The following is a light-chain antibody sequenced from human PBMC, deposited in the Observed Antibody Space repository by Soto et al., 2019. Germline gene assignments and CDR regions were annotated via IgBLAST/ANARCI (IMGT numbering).Light chain of an antibody. J-gene: IGLJ2*01. CDR2: DVS. CDR1: SSDVGGYYS. V-gene: IGLV2-14*01. CDR3: SSYTSSSTRV. Sequence: QSVLTQPASVSGSPGQSIAISCTGTSSDVGGYYSVSWYQQHPGKAPKLVIYDVSNRPSGVSNRFSGSKSGNTASLTISGLLAEDEADYYCSSYTSSSTRVFGGGTKLTVL.